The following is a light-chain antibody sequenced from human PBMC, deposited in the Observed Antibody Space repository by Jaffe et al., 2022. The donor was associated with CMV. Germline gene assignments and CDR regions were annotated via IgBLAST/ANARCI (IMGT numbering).Light chain of an antibody. CDR2: EDS. Sequence: NFILTQPQSVSESPGKTITISCTRSSGYIASNYVQWYRQRPGSAPTTVIYEDSQRPSGVPDRFSGSVDSSSNSASLTISALQTEDEGDYYCHSYDSNNQVFGGGTKLTVL. V-gene: IGLV6-57*03. CDR3: HSYDSNNQV. J-gene: IGLJ2*01. CDR1: SGYIASNY.